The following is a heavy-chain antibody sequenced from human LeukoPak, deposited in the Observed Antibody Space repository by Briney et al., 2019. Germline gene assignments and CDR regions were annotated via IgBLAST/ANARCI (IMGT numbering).Heavy chain of an antibody. CDR1: GFTFSAYS. V-gene: IGHV3-21*01. J-gene: IGHJ6*02. CDR2: ISYSSDYI. CDR3: ARDSGMDV. Sequence: GGSLRLSCAASGFTFSAYSMNWVRQAPGKGLEWVSSISYSSDYIYYADSVKGRFTISRDNAKNSLYLQMNSLRAEDTAVYYCARDSGMDVWGQGTTVTVSS.